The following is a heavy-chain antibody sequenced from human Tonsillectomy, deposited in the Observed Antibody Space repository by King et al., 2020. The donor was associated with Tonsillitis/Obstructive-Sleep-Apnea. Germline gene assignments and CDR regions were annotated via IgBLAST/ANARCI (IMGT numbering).Heavy chain of an antibody. CDR1: GFTFSNYL. J-gene: IGHJ4*02. CDR2: IKQDGSEK. Sequence: VQLVESGGGLVQPGGSLRLSCAASGFTFSNYLMSWVRQAPGKGLEWVANIKQDGSEKYYVDSVKGRFIISRDNTKNSLYLQMNSLRAEDTAVYYCARVRGSYCLDYWGQGTLVTVSS. V-gene: IGHV3-7*04. CDR3: ARVRGSYCLDY. D-gene: IGHD3-16*01.